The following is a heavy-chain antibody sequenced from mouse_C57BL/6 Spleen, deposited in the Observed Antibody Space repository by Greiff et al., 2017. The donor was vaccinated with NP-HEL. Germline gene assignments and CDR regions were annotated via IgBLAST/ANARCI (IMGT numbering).Heavy chain of an antibody. V-gene: IGHV1-52*01. CDR1: GYTFTSYW. CDR3: AISATVPYAMDY. Sequence: QVQLQQPGAELVRPGSSVKLSCKASGYTFTSYWMHWVKQRPIQGLDWIGNIDPSDSDTHYNQKFKDKATLTVDKSSSTAYLQLSSLTSEDSAVYYCAISATVPYAMDYWGQGTSVTVSS. D-gene: IGHD1-1*01. CDR2: IDPSDSDT. J-gene: IGHJ4*01.